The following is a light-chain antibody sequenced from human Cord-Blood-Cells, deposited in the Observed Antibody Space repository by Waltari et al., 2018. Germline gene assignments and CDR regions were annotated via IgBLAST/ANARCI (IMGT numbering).Light chain of an antibody. CDR3: CSYAGSYTDV. J-gene: IGLJ1*01. CDR2: DGS. V-gene: IGLV2-11*01. Sequence: QSALTQPRPVSGSPGQSVTIPCTGTSSDVRGYHYVPWYQQHPGKAPKLMIYDGSKRPSGVPDRFSGSKSGNTASLTISGLQAEDEADYYCCSYAGSYTDVCGTGTKVTVL. CDR1: SSDVRGYHY.